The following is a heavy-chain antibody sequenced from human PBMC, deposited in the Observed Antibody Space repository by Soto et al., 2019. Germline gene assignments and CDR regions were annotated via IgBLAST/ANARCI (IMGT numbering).Heavy chain of an antibody. CDR3: VKEIAARIH. D-gene: IGHD2-15*01. Sequence: GGSLRLSCAPSGFAFNDHAMHWVRQAPGKGVEWVSGISWNSARITYADSVQGRFNISRDNDKDSLYLQMNGLRDDDTALYFCVKEIAARIHWGQGTLVTVPQ. V-gene: IGHV3-9*01. J-gene: IGHJ1*01. CDR2: ISWNSARI. CDR1: GFAFNDHA.